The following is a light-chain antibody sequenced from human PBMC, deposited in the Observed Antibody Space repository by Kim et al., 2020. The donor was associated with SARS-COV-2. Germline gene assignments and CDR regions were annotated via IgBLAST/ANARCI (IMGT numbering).Light chain of an antibody. J-gene: IGLJ3*02. V-gene: IGLV3-1*01. CDR3: QAWDSSTMV. Sequence: SYELTQPPSVSVSPGQTASITCSGDKLGDKYACWYQQKPGQSPVLVIYQDSKRPSGIPEQFSGSNSGNTATLTISGTQAMDEADYYCQAWDSSTMVFGGGTQLTVL. CDR1: KLGDKY. CDR2: QDS.